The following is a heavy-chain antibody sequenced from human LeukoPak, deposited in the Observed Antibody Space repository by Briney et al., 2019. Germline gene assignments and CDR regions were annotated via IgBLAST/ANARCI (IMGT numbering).Heavy chain of an antibody. D-gene: IGHD3-10*01. CDR3: ARHGGLWFGEFASGDDAFDI. CDR1: GGSFSGYY. Sequence: ASETLSLTCAVYGGSFSGYYWSWIRQPPGKGLEWIGEINHSGSTNYNPSLKSRVTISVDTSKNQFSLKLSSVTAADTAVYYCARHGGLWFGEFASGDDAFDIWGQETMVTVSS. V-gene: IGHV4-34*01. CDR2: INHSGST. J-gene: IGHJ3*02.